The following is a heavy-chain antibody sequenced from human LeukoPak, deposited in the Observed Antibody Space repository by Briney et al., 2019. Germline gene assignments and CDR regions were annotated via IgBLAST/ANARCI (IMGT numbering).Heavy chain of an antibody. CDR3: ARDKAGDSDSSGYYYNRGLDQ. J-gene: IGHJ4*02. V-gene: IGHV4-61*02. CDR2: FSITGST. Sequence: PSQTLSLTCTVSGDSISSGNYYWSWMRQPAGRGLEWIGRFSITGSTDYNPSLKSRVTISVDTSKNQFSLRLTSVTAADTAVYFCARDKAGDSDSSGYYYNRGLDQWGQGILVTVSS. D-gene: IGHD3-22*01. CDR1: GDSISSGNYY.